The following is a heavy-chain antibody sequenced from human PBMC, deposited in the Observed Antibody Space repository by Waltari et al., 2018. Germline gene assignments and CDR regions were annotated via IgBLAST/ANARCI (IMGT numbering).Heavy chain of an antibody. CDR2: IRIEAYGGTP. J-gene: IGHJ4*02. CDR3: TTQNTFWSWSY. Sequence: EVQLVESGGGLTQPGRSLRLSCTTSGLVFSSFSISWVRQAPGKGLEWVGFIRIEAYGGTPKYAASVRDRFTMSRDDSKSIAYLEMNSLKTEDTAMYFCTTQNTFWSWSYWGRGTLVTVSS. CDR1: GLVFSSFS. D-gene: IGHD3-3*01. V-gene: IGHV3-49*04.